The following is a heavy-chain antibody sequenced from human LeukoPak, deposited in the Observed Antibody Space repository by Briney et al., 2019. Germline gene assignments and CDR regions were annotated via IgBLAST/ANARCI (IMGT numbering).Heavy chain of an antibody. D-gene: IGHD3-10*01. V-gene: IGHV3-33*06. Sequence: PGRSLRLSCAASGFTFSSYGMHWVRQAPGKGLEWVAVIWYDGSNKYYADSVKGRFTISRDNSKNTLYLQMNSLRAEDTAGYYCAKDRGWFGELLDDYWGQGTLVTVSS. J-gene: IGHJ4*02. CDR2: IWYDGSNK. CDR3: AKDRGWFGELLDDY. CDR1: GFTFSSYG.